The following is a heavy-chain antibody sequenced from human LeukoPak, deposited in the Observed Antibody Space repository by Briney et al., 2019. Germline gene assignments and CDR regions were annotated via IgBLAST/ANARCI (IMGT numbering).Heavy chain of an antibody. Sequence: PSETLSLTCTVSGDSITAPKWWSWVRQAPGEGLEWIGEIYHDRTTSFNPSLKSRLTISVDKSANQFFLNLNSVSATDTAVYYCVGRGLYGGTWLSEYWGQGALVTVSS. CDR1: GDSITAPKW. J-gene: IGHJ4*02. CDR2: IYHDRTT. CDR3: VGRGLYGGTWLSEY. D-gene: IGHD2-8*01. V-gene: IGHV4-4*02.